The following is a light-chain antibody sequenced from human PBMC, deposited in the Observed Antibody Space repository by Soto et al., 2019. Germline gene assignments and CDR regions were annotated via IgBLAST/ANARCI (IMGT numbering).Light chain of an antibody. Sequence: EVVLTQSPGTLSLSPGERATLSCMASQNIKDKYLAWYQQRPGQAPRLLIYGSSDRATGIPDRFSGSGSGTDFTLTISRLEPEDFAVYYCHQYGSSPPYTFGQGTKLEI. V-gene: IGKV3-20*01. CDR3: HQYGSSPPYT. CDR1: QNIKDKY. J-gene: IGKJ2*01. CDR2: GSS.